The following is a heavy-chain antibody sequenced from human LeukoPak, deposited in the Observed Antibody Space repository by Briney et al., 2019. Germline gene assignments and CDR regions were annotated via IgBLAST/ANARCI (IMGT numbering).Heavy chain of an antibody. Sequence: SETLSLTCTVSGGSISSYYWSWIRQPPGKGLEWIGYIYNSGSTNYNPSLKSRVTISVDTSKNQFSLKLSSVTAADTAMYYCARGRFDPLTGYEYYHDYWGQGTLVTVSS. CDR3: ARGRFDPLTGYEYYHDY. CDR2: IYNSGST. J-gene: IGHJ4*02. D-gene: IGHD3-9*01. V-gene: IGHV4-59*12. CDR1: GGSISSYY.